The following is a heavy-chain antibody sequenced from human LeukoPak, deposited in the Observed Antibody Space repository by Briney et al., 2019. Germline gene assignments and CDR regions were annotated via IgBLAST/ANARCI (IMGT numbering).Heavy chain of an antibody. CDR2: IIPIFGTA. CDR1: VGTFSSYA. CDR3: AREWWSNYYGMDV. V-gene: IGHV1-69*13. D-gene: IGHD2-15*01. Sequence: SVTVSRVASVGTFSSYAFCWVRLAPRPALEWMGGIIPIFGTANYAQKFQGRVTITADESTSTAYMELSSLRSEDTAVYYCAREWWSNYYGMDVWGQGTTVTVSS. J-gene: IGHJ6*02.